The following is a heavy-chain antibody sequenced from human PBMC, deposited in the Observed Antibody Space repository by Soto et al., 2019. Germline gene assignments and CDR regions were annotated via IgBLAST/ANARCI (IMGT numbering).Heavy chain of an antibody. CDR3: AQGTYSGSKGGDN. CDR2: IDHTGNT. V-gene: IGHV4-34*02. J-gene: IGHJ4*02. CDR1: GVSFSGYY. Sequence: QVQLQQWGAGLLKPSETLSITCAVSGVSFSGYYWSWIRQPPGRGLEWIGEIDHTGNTNYTPSLKSLITISVETSNNRLSLHLRSVTAGDTAVYSWAQGTYSGSKGGDNWGQGTLVTCST. D-gene: IGHD5-12*01.